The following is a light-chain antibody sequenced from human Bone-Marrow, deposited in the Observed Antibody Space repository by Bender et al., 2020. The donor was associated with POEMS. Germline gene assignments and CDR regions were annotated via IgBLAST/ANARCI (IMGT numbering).Light chain of an antibody. CDR3: GSYTTSDTWV. CDR1: SSDVGGYKY. J-gene: IGLJ3*02. CDR2: DVS. V-gene: IGLV2-14*03. Sequence: QSALTQPASVSASPGQSITISCTGTSSDVGGYKYVSWYQQHPGKAPKLMIYDVSNRPSGVSNRFSGSKSGNTASLTISGLQAEDEADYYCGSYTTSDTWVFGGGTKLTVL.